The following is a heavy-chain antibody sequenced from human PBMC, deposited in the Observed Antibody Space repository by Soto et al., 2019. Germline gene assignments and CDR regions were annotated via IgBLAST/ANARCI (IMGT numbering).Heavy chain of an antibody. CDR1: GFTFSSYS. CDR2: ISSSSSYI. V-gene: IGHV3-21*01. CDR3: ARDLGGSSGWYQREGYFDY. D-gene: IGHD6-19*01. Sequence: GGSLRLSCAASGFTFSSYSMNWVRQAPGKGLEWVSSISSSSSYIYYADSVKGRFTISRDNAKNSLYLQMNSLRAEDTAVYYCARDLGGSSGWYQREGYFDYWGQGTLVTVSS. J-gene: IGHJ4*02.